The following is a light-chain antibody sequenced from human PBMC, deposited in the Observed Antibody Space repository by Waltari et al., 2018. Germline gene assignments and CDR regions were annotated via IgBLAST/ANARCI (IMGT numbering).Light chain of an antibody. J-gene: IGLJ2*01. CDR2: EVS. Sequence: QSALTQPASVSGSPGQSITISCTGTSSDVGTYNLVSWYQQHPGNAPKLMIYEVSERPSGVSNRFSGSKSGNTASLTTSGLQAEDEADYYCCSYIGGSTVFGGGTKLTVL. CDR1: SSDVGTYNL. V-gene: IGLV2-23*02. CDR3: CSYIGGSTV.